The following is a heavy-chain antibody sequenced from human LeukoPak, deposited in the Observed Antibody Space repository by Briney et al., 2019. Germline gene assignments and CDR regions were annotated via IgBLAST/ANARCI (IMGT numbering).Heavy chain of an antibody. CDR2: MNSDGSST. CDR1: GFTFSSYW. Sequence: PGGSLRLSCAGSGFTFSSYWMHWVRQAPGKGLVWVSHMNSDGSSTSYADAVKGRFTISRDNAKNTLYLQMNSLRAEDTAVYYCARDVYGYYDSSGYLYYWGQGTLVTVSS. D-gene: IGHD3-22*01. J-gene: IGHJ4*02. V-gene: IGHV3-74*01. CDR3: ARDVYGYYDSSGYLYY.